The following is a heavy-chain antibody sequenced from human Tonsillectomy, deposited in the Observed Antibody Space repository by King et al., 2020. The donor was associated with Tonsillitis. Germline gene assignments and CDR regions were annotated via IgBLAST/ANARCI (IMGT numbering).Heavy chain of an antibody. CDR3: ASSFSNDYGNLWYYFHYMDV. Sequence: QLVQSGAEVKKPGASVRVSCKASGYTFTGYYIHWLRQAPGQGLEWMGWTNADSGCTNYAQKLQGRVTMTRDTSISTAYMELSRLSSDDTAVYYCASSFSNDYGNLWYYFHYMDVWGKGTTVTVSS. CDR1: GYTFTGYY. CDR2: TNADSGCT. D-gene: IGHD4-17*01. V-gene: IGHV1-2*02. J-gene: IGHJ6*03.